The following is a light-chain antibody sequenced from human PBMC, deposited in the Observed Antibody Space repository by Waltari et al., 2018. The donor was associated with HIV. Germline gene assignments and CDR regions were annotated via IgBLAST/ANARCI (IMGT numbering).Light chain of an antibody. CDR1: SGSVSTSYS. CDR3: VLYMGSGIWV. Sequence: TVVTQAPSFSVSPGGTVTLTCGLSSGSVSTSYSPSWYQQTPGQAPRTLIYSTNTRSSGVPDRFSGSILGNKAALTITGAQADDESDYYCVLYMGSGIWVFGGGTKLTVL. J-gene: IGLJ3*02. CDR2: STN. V-gene: IGLV8-61*01.